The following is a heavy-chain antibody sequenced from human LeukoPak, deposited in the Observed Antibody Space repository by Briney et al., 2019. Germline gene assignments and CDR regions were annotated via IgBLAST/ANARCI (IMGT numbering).Heavy chain of an antibody. CDR2: INPKSGGT. CDR1: GYTFTDYY. Sequence: GASVKVSCKASGYTFTDYYMHWVRQAPGQGLERMGWINPKSGGTNYAQNFQGRVTMTRDTSISTAYMDLSGLRSDDRAVYYCGRGAIAATGTGGWGQGTLVTVSS. D-gene: IGHD6-13*01. CDR3: GRGAIAATGTGG. J-gene: IGHJ4*02. V-gene: IGHV1-2*02.